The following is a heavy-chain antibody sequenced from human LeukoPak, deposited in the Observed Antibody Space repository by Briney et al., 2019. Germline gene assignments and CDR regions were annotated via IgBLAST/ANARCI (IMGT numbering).Heavy chain of an antibody. CDR3: ARRRGDFWSDYYAFDY. Sequence: PSQTLSLTCTVSGGSISSGGYFWSWVRQHPGKGLEWIGYISHSGSTYYNPSLKSRVTISLDTSKNQFSLKLSSVTAADTAVYYCARRRGDFWSDYYAFDYWGQGTLVTISS. CDR2: ISHSGST. D-gene: IGHD3-3*01. J-gene: IGHJ4*02. V-gene: IGHV4-31*03. CDR1: GGSISSGGYF.